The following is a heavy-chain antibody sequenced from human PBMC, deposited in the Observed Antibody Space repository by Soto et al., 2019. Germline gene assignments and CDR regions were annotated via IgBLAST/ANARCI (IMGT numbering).Heavy chain of an antibody. V-gene: IGHV1-46*01. CDR2: INPSGGYT. J-gene: IGHJ4*02. CDR3: ARARNYFDY. CDR1: GYTFTSYY. Sequence: QVQLVQSGAEVKKPGASVKVSCKASGYTFTSYYMHWVRQAPGQGLEWMGIINPSGGYTSHAQKFQGRVTMTRDTSARTVYMELSSRRSEDTAVYYCARARNYFDYWGQGTLVTVSS.